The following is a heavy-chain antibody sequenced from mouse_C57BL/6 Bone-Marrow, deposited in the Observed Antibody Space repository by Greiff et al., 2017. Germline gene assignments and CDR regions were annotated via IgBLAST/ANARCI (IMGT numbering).Heavy chain of an antibody. CDR3: ARQIYYGNYAWFAY. D-gene: IGHD2-1*01. Sequence: QVQLQQPGAELVMPGASVKLSCKASGYTFPRYWMHWVKQRPGQGLEWLGEIDPSDRSTNYTQKFKGKSTLTVDKSSSTAYMQLSSLTSEDSAVYYCARQIYYGNYAWFAYWGQGTLVTVSA. CDR1: GYTFPRYW. J-gene: IGHJ3*01. V-gene: IGHV1-69*01. CDR2: IDPSDRST.